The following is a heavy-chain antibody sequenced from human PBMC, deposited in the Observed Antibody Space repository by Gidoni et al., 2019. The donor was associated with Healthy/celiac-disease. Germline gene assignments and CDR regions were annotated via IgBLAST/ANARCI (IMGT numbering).Heavy chain of an antibody. CDR3: TSFWSGFSRREPPDY. Sequence: YAASVKGRFTISRDDSKSIAYLQMNSLKTEDTAVYYCTSFWSGFSRREPPDYWGQGTLVTVSS. J-gene: IGHJ4*02. D-gene: IGHD3-3*01. V-gene: IGHV3-49*02.